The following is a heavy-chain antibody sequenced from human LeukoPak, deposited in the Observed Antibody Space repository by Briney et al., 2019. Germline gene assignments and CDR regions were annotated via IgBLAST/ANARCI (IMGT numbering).Heavy chain of an antibody. CDR1: GDSLSSSY. J-gene: IGHJ6*03. CDR2: IYTSGYT. D-gene: IGHD2-15*01. Sequence: SETLSLTCTVSGDSLSSSYWSWVRQPAGQGLERIGRIYTSGYTNYNPSLKGRVTMSVDTSKNQFSLKLSSVTAADTAVYYCARSGVVAEPMAPEHYYMDVWGKGTTVTVSS. CDR3: ARSGVVAEPMAPEHYYMDV. V-gene: IGHV4-4*07.